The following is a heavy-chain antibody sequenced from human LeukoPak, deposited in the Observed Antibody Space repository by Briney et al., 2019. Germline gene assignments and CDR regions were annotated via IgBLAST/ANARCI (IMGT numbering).Heavy chain of an antibody. J-gene: IGHJ4*02. V-gene: IGHV3-7*01. CDR2: IKQDGSEK. D-gene: IGHD3-22*01. Sequence: PGGSLRLSCAASGFTFSSYWMSWVRQAPGKGLEWVANIKQDGSEKYYVDSVKGRFTISRDNAKNSLYLQMSSLRAEDTAVYYCARDLGYYYDSSGYYPFDYWGQGTLVTVSS. CDR3: ARDLGYYYDSSGYYPFDY. CDR1: GFTFSSYW.